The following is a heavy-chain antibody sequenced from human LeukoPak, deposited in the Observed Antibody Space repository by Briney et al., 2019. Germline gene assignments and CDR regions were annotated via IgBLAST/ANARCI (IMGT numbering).Heavy chain of an antibody. D-gene: IGHD2-2*01. CDR3: ARPYCSSTSCYGDYYYGMDV. CDR1: GGTFSSYA. J-gene: IGHJ6*02. CDR2: IIPIFGTA. V-gene: IGHV1-69*13. Sequence: GASVKVSCKASGGTFSSYAISWVRQAPGQGLEWMGGIIPIFGTANYAQKFQGSVTITADESTSTAYMELCSLRSEDTAVYYCARPYCSSTSCYGDYYYGMDVWGQGTTVTVSS.